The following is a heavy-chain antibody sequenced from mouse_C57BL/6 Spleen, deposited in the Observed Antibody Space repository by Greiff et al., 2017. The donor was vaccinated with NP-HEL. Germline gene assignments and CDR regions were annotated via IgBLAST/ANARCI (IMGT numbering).Heavy chain of an antibody. CDR3: ARRARDYDGDWYFDV. D-gene: IGHD2-4*01. J-gene: IGHJ1*03. CDR2: IYWDDDK. Sequence: QVQLKESGPLILQSSQTLSLTCSFSGFSLSTSGMGVSWIRQPSGKGLEWLAHIYWDDDKRYNPSLKSRLTISKDTSRNQVFLKITSVDTADTATYDGARRARDYDGDWYFDVWGTGTTVTVSS. CDR1: GFSLSTSGMG. V-gene: IGHV8-12*01.